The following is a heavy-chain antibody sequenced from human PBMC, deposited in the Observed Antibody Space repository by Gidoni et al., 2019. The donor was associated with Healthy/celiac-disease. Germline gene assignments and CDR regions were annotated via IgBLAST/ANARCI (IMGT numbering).Heavy chain of an antibody. CDR3: ATRGRYGYDDY. D-gene: IGHD3-10*01. V-gene: IGHV3-23*01. CDR1: VFTFSSYA. Sequence: EVQLLESGGGVVQPGGSLRLSCAASVFTFSSYAMSWVRQAPGKGLEWVSAISGSGGSTYYADSVKGRFTISRDNSKNTLYLQMNSLRAEDTAVYYCATRGRYGYDDYWGQGTLVTVSS. CDR2: ISGSGGST. J-gene: IGHJ4*02.